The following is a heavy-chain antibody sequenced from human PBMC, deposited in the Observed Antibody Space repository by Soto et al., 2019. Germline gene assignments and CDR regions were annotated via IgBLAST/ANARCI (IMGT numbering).Heavy chain of an antibody. CDR3: ARDYAYYDFWSGYSRDNWFDP. CDR1: GYTFTSYG. V-gene: IGHV1-18*01. D-gene: IGHD3-3*01. CDR2: IRAYNGNT. Sequence: ASVKVSCKASGYTFTSYGISWVRQAPGQGLEWMGWIRAYNGNTNYAQKFQGRVTMTRNTSISTAYMELSSLRSEDTAVYYCARDYAYYDFWSGYSRDNWFDPWGQGTLVTVSS. J-gene: IGHJ5*02.